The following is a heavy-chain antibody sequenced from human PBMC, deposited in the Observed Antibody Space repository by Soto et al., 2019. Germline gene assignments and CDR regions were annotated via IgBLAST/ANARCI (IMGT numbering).Heavy chain of an antibody. V-gene: IGHV1-58*01. CDR2: IVVGSGNT. CDR1: GFTFTSSA. J-gene: IGHJ6*02. CDR3: AAYYGDYRGVDYYYGMDV. D-gene: IGHD4-17*01. Sequence: SVKVSCKASGFTFTSSAVQWVRQARGQRLEWIGWIVVGSGNTNYAQKFQERVTVTRDMSTSTAYMELSSLRSEDTAVYYCAAYYGDYRGVDYYYGMDVWGQGTTVTVSS.